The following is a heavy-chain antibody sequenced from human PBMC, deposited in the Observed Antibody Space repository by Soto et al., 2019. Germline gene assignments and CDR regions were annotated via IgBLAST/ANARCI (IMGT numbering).Heavy chain of an antibody. J-gene: IGHJ6*02. V-gene: IGHV4-39*01. CDR2: IYYSGST. CDR3: ATEYSSSYHLFYYYYGMDV. CDR1: GGSISSSSYY. Sequence: QLQLQESGPGLVKPSETLSLTCTVSGGSISSSSYYWGWIRQPPGKGLEWIGSIYYSGSTYYNPSLKSRVTISVDTSKNQFSLKLSSVTAADTAVYYCATEYSSSYHLFYYYYGMDVWGQGTTVTVSS. D-gene: IGHD6-6*01.